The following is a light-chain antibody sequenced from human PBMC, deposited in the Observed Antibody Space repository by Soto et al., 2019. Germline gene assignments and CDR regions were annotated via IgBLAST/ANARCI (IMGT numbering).Light chain of an antibody. V-gene: IGKV1-27*01. Sequence: DIQMTQSPSSLSASVGDRVTITCRASQGISNYLAWYQQQPGKVPKLLIYVASTLQSGVPSRVSGSGSGTDFTLTSSSLQPEDVATYYCQKYNSAPWTFGQGTKVEIK. CDR2: VAS. CDR3: QKYNSAPWT. J-gene: IGKJ1*01. CDR1: QGISNY.